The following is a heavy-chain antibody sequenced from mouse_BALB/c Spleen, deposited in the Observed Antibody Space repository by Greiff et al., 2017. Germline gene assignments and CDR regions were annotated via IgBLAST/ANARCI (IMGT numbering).Heavy chain of an antibody. CDR2: ISDGGSYT. CDR1: GFTFSDYY. J-gene: IGHJ3*01. V-gene: IGHV5-4*02. Sequence: EVKLVESGGGLVKPGGSLKLSCAASGFTFSDYYMYWVRQTPEKRLEWVATISDGGSYTYYPDSVKGRFTISRDNAKNNLYLQMSSLKSEDTAMYYCARGGYYGSSYVAYWGQGTLVTVSA. D-gene: IGHD1-1*01. CDR3: ARGGYYGSSYVAY.